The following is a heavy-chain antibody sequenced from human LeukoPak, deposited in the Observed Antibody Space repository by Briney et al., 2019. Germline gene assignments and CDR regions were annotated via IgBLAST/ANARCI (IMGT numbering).Heavy chain of an antibody. CDR1: GGSIRSSGYY. CDR2: IYTSGST. Sequence: PSETLSLTCTVSGGSIRSSGYYWSWIRQPAGKGLEWIGRIYTSGSTNYNPSLKSRVTISVDTSKNQFSLKLSSVTAADTAVYYCARSFGLFQDLYYFDYWGQGTLVTVSS. V-gene: IGHV4-61*02. J-gene: IGHJ4*02. D-gene: IGHD3/OR15-3a*01. CDR3: ARSFGLFQDLYYFDY.